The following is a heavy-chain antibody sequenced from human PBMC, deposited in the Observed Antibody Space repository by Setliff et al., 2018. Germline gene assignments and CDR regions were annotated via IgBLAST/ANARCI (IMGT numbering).Heavy chain of an antibody. V-gene: IGHV4-59*05. D-gene: IGHD5-12*01. Sequence: PSETLSLTCTVSSDSISPYYWSWIRQPPGKGLEWIGSIYYSGSTYYNPSPKSRVTISVDTSKNQFSLKLSSVTAADTAVYYCARGYSGYDYLKPFDYWGQGTLVTVSS. CDR3: ARGYSGYDYLKPFDY. CDR2: IYYSGST. J-gene: IGHJ4*02. CDR1: SDSISPYY.